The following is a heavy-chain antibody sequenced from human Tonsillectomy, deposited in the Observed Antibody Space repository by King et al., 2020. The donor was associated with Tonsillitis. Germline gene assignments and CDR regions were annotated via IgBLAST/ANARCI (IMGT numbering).Heavy chain of an antibody. CDR2: IYYSGST. Sequence: QLQESGPGLVKPSETLSLTCTVSGGSISSYYWSWIRQPPGKGLEWIGYIYYSGSTNYNPSLKSRVTISVDTSKNQFSLKLSSVTAADTAVYYCASHPSAALFDYWGQGTLVTVSS. CDR3: ASHPSAALFDY. V-gene: IGHV4-59*08. J-gene: IGHJ4*02. D-gene: IGHD2-15*01. CDR1: GGSISSYY.